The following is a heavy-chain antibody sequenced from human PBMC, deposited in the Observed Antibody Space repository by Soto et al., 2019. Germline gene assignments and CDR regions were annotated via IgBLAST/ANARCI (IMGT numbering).Heavy chain of an antibody. D-gene: IGHD3-16*02. Sequence: GGSLRLSCAASGLTFSSYEMNWVRQAPGKGLEWVSYISSSGSTIYYADSVKGRFTISRDNAKNSLYLQMNSLRAEDTAVYYCARGHDYVWGSYRYKARDYFDYWGQGTLVTVSS. J-gene: IGHJ4*02. CDR1: GLTFSSYE. CDR2: ISSSGSTI. V-gene: IGHV3-48*03. CDR3: ARGHDYVWGSYRYKARDYFDY.